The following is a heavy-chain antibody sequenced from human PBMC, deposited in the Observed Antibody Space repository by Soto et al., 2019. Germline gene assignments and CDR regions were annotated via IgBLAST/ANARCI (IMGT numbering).Heavy chain of an antibody. CDR1: GYTLISYS. D-gene: IGHD1-26*01. V-gene: IGHV1-46*01. J-gene: IGHJ3*01. CDR3: ARGSPVSGSYYKGAFDL. CDR2: INPSGGST. Sequence: XSVKDSFQASGYTLISYSMHGVRQAPGQWLEWMGIINPSGGSTSYAQKFQGRVTMTRDTSTSTVYMELSSLRSEDTAVYYCARGSPVSGSYYKGAFDLWGQGTIVTVS.